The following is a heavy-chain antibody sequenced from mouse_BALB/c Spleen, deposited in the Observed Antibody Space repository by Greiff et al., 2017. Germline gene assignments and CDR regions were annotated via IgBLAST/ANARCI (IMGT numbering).Heavy chain of an antibody. CDR3: ARGHYGSSIAY. Sequence: EVKVVESGGGLVQPGGSRKLSCAASGFTFSSFGMHWVRQAPEKGLEWVAYISSGSSTSYYADTVKGRFTISRDNPKNTLFLQMTSLRSEDTAMYYCARGHYGSSIAYWGQGTLVTVSA. CDR1: GFTFSSFG. D-gene: IGHD1-1*01. J-gene: IGHJ3*01. CDR2: ISSGSSTS. V-gene: IGHV5-17*02.